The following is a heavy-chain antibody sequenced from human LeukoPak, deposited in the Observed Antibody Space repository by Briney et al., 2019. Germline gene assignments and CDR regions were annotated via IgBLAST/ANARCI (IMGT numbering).Heavy chain of an antibody. CDR1: GVTISSNY. V-gene: IGHV3-66*02. Sequence: GESLRLSCAVSGVTISSNYKSWVCNAPGKGLEWVSVIYSGGSTYYADSVKGRFTISRDNSKNTLYLQMNSLRAEDTAVYYCAGGYYFDYWGQGTLVTVSS. D-gene: IGHD3-10*01. J-gene: IGHJ4*02. CDR2: IYSGGST. CDR3: AGGYYFDY.